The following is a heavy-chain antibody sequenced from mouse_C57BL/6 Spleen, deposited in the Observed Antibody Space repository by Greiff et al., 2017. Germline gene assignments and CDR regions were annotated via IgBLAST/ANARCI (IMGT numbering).Heavy chain of an antibody. CDR2: IDPANGNT. CDR3: ARLITAVEDAY. J-gene: IGHJ3*01. Sequence: EVQLQQSVAELVRPGASVTLSCTASGFNITNTYMHWVKQRPGQGLEWIGRIDPANGNTKYAPKFPGQATITAATSSHTAYMQLSSLTSADTAIYYCARLITAVEDAYWGQGTLVTVSA. V-gene: IGHV14-3*01. D-gene: IGHD1-1*01. CDR1: GFNITNTY.